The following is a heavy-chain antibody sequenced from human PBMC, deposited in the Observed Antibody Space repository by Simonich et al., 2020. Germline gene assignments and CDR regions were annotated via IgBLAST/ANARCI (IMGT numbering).Heavy chain of an antibody. J-gene: IGHJ6*02. CDR2: IYHRGRT. V-gene: IGHV4-38-2*01. Sequence: QVQLQESGPGLVKPSETLSLTCAVSGYSISSGYYWGWIRQPPGKGLEWIGSIYHRGRTYYNPSLKIRVHKSVDTSKNQFSRKLGSVTAADTAVYYCARVGYSNYYYYGMDVWGQGTTVTVSS. CDR1: GYSISSGYY. D-gene: IGHD6-13*01. CDR3: ARVGYSNYYYYGMDV.